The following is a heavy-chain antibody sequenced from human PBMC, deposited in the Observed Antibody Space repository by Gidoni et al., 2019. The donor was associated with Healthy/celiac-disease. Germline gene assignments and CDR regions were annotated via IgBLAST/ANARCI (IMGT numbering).Heavy chain of an antibody. J-gene: IGHJ4*02. CDR2: IRSKAYGGTT. CDR1: TFGDYA. Sequence: TFGDYAMSWVRQAPGKGLEWVGFIRSKAYGGTTEYAASVKGRFTISRDDSKSIAYLQMNSLKTEDTAVYYCTSYGSGSYSLREDYWGQGTLVTVSS. CDR3: TSYGSGSYSLREDY. V-gene: IGHV3-49*04. D-gene: IGHD3-10*01.